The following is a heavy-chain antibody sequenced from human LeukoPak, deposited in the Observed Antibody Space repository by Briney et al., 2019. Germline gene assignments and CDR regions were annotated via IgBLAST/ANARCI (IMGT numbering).Heavy chain of an antibody. CDR1: GGTFSSYA. CDR2: IIPILGIA. V-gene: IGHV1-69*04. J-gene: IGHJ4*02. D-gene: IGHD3-22*01. CDR3: ARDYYDSSGYYLGFDY. Sequence: ASVKVSCKASGGTFSSYAIGWVRQAPGQGLEWMGRIIPILGIANYAQKFQGRVTITADKSTSTAYMELSSLRSEDTAVYYCARDYYDSSGYYLGFDYWGQGTLVTVSS.